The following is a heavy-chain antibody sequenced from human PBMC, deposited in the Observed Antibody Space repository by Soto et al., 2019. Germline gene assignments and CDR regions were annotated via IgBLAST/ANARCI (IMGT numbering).Heavy chain of an antibody. CDR3: ARIPAYYDILTGYIDYYYMDV. CDR1: GYSISSSNW. D-gene: IGHD3-9*01. Sequence: SETLSLTCAVSGYSISSSNWWGWIRPPPGKGLEWIGYIYYSGSTYYDPSLKSRVTMSVDTSKNQFSLKLSSVTAVDTAVYYCARIPAYYDILTGYIDYYYMDVWGKGTTVTVSS. V-gene: IGHV4-28*01. J-gene: IGHJ6*03. CDR2: IYYSGST.